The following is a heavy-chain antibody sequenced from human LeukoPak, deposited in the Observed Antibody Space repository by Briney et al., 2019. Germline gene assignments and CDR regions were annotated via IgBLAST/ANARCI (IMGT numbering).Heavy chain of an antibody. CDR2: INPNSGGT. V-gene: IGHV1-2*06. CDR3: ARSNYGSGSYYAFDY. J-gene: IGHJ4*02. D-gene: IGHD3-10*01. CDR1: GYTFTGYY. Sequence: ASVKVSCKASGYTFTGYYMHWVRQAPGQGLEWMGRINPNSGGTNYAQKFQGRVTMTRDTSISTAYMGLSRLRSDDTAVYYCARSNYGSGSYYAFDYWGQGTLVTVSS.